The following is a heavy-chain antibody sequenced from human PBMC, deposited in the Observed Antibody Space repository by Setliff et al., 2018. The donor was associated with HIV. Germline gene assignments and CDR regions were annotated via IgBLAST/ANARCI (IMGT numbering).Heavy chain of an antibody. D-gene: IGHD3-22*01. J-gene: IGHJ4*02. V-gene: IGHV4-59*01. CDR2: ISYSGTT. CDR3: ARDSDGSSYYHFAH. CDR1: RGSIKYYF. Sequence: LETLSLTCTVSRGSIKYYFWSWIRQPPGKGLECIGHISYSGTTNYNPSLESRVSISVDTSKNQFSLKLKSVTAADTAVYYCARDSDGSSYYHFAHWSQGTLVTVSS.